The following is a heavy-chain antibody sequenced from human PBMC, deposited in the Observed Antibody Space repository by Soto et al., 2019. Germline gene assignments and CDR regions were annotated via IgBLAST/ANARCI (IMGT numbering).Heavy chain of an antibody. CDR1: GGSISSYY. D-gene: IGHD2-15*01. J-gene: IGHJ5*02. Sequence: QVQLQESGPGLVKPSETLSLTCTVSGGSISSYYWSWIRQPAGKGLEWIGRIYTSGSTNYNPSLKSRVTMSVDTSKNQFSLTLSSVTAADTAVYYCARLEHCSGGSCAIIPWGQGTLVTVSS. CDR3: ARLEHCSGGSCAIIP. V-gene: IGHV4-4*07. CDR2: IYTSGST.